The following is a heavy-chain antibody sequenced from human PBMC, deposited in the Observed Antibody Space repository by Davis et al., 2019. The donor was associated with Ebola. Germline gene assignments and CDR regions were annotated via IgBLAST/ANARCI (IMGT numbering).Heavy chain of an antibody. CDR3: ARGNYGDYIVLYYYNMDV. J-gene: IGHJ6*02. CDR2: VYHIGVN. V-gene: IGHV4-59*02. CDR1: NVSVSSLY. D-gene: IGHD4-17*01. Sequence: MPSETLSLTCTVSNVSVSSLYWSWVRQPPGKGLEWIGYVYHIGVNIYNPSLKSRLTISVDTSKNQFSLKLSSVTAADTAVYYCARGNYGDYIVLYYYNMDVWGQGTTVTVSS.